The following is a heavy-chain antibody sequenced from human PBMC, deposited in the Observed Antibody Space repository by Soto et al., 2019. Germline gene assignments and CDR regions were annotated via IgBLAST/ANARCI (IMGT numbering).Heavy chain of an antibody. V-gene: IGHV3-33*01. CDR1: GFTFSNYG. CDR3: ARAPTSRDAYFDY. CDR2: IWHDGTDK. Sequence: QVQLVESGGGVVQPGEFLRLSCVTSGFTFSNYGLHWVRQAPGKGLEWVALIWHDGTDKYFTDSVKGRFTLSRDNSKNTVYLQMNSLRVEDTAVYYCARAPTSRDAYFDYWGQGTLVTVSS. J-gene: IGHJ4*02.